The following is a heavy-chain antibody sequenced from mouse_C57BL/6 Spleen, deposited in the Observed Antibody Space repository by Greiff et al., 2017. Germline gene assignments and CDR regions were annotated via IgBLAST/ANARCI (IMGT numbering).Heavy chain of an antibody. CDR1: GFTFSSYG. D-gene: IGHD1-1*01. CDR3: ARQSSYAMDY. Sequence: EVMLVESGGDLLKPGGSLKLSCAASGFTFSSYGMSWVRQTPDKRLEWVATISSGGSYTYYPDSGKGRFTISRDNAKNTLYLQMSSLKSEDTAMYYCARQSSYAMDYWGQGTSVTVSS. V-gene: IGHV5-6*01. J-gene: IGHJ4*01. CDR2: ISSGGSYT.